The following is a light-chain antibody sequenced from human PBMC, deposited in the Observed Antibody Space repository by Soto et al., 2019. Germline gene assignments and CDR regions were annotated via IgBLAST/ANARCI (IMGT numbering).Light chain of an antibody. J-gene: IGKJ3*01. CDR1: QSVSRY. CDR2: SAS. Sequence: DIQMTQSPSSLSASVGDRVTVTCRAGQSVSRYLNWYQQRPGKAPNLLIYSASSLQTGVPSRFSGSGSWTDFTLTITNLHPEDFATYYWQQSYNCPFTFGPATKVDL. CDR3: QQSYNCPFT. V-gene: IGKV1-39*01.